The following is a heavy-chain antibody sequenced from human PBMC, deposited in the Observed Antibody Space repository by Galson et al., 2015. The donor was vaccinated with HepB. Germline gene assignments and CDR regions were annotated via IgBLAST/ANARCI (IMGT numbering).Heavy chain of an antibody. CDR1: GFTFSSYS. J-gene: IGHJ6*03. Sequence: SLRLSCAASGFTFSSYSMNWVRQAPGKGLEWVSSISSSSSYIYYADSVKGRFTISRDNAKNSLYLQMNSLRAEDTAVYYCARVGRDYYYYVDVWGKGTTVTVSS. CDR2: ISSSSSYI. CDR3: ARVGRDYYYYVDV. D-gene: IGHD1-26*01. V-gene: IGHV3-21*01.